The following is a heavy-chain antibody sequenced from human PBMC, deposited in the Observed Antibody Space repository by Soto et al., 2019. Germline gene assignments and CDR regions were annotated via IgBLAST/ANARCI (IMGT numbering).Heavy chain of an antibody. V-gene: IGHV3-9*01. D-gene: IGHD2-2*02. CDR1: GLRFDVYA. Sequence: EVQLVESGGGLVQPGRSLRLSCAASGLRFDVYAMHLVRQFPGNGLEWVAGLSWNRGNIGYADSVEGRFTISRDDAKSSLYLQLNSLRAEDTALYYCAKDIALEGGAAIKRFVFDSWGQGTLVTVSS. J-gene: IGHJ4*02. CDR3: AKDIALEGGAAIKRFVFDS. CDR2: LSWNRGNI.